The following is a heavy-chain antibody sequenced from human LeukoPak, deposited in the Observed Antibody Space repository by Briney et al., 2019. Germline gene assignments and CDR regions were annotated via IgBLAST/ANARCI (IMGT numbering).Heavy chain of an antibody. CDR1: GFTFSSYA. D-gene: IGHD3-3*01. Sequence: GGSLRLSCAASGFTFSSYAMSWVRRAPGKGLEWVSAISGSGGSTYYADSVKGRFTISRDNSKNTLYLQMNSLRAEDTAVYYCAKLYYDFWSGYPYYFDYWGQGTLVTVSS. J-gene: IGHJ4*02. CDR3: AKLYYDFWSGYPYYFDY. CDR2: ISGSGGST. V-gene: IGHV3-23*01.